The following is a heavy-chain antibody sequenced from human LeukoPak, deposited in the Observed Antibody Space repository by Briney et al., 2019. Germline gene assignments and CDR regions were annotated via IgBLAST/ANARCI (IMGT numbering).Heavy chain of an antibody. V-gene: IGHV4-34*01. CDR2: INHSGST. CDR3: ARQITRWYYDFWSGYPYGMDV. Sequence: PSETLSLTCAVYGGSFSGYYWSWIRQPPGKGLEWIGEINHSGSTNYNPSLKSRVTISVDTSKNQFSLKLSSVTAADTAVYYCARQITRWYYDFWSGYPYGMDVLGQGTTVTVSS. CDR1: GGSFSGYY. D-gene: IGHD3-3*01. J-gene: IGHJ6*02.